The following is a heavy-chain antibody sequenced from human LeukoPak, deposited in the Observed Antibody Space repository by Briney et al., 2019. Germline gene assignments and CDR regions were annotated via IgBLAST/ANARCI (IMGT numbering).Heavy chain of an antibody. D-gene: IGHD3-10*01. J-gene: IGHJ4*02. V-gene: IGHV4-38-2*01. CDR2: IYHSGST. Sequence: SETLSLTCAVSGYSISSGYYWGWVRQPPGKGLECIGNIYHSGSTYYNPSLKSRVTISVDTSRNQFSLKLSSVTAADMAVYYCGRRGGGSGSYYINWGQGTLVTVSS. CDR3: GRRGGGSGSYYIN. CDR1: GYSISSGYY.